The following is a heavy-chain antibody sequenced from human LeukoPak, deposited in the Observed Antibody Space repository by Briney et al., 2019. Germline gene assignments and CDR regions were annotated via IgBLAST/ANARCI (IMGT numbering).Heavy chain of an antibody. V-gene: IGHV3-23*01. CDR3: AKYSSSGYYYYYMDV. D-gene: IGHD6-6*01. Sequence: GGSLRLSCAASGFTFSSYAMSWVRQAPGKGLEWVSAISGSGGSTYYADSVKGRFTISRDNSKNTLYLQMNSLRAEDTAVYYCAKYSSSGYYYYYMDVWGKGTTVTVTS. CDR1: GFTFSSYA. J-gene: IGHJ6*03. CDR2: ISGSGGST.